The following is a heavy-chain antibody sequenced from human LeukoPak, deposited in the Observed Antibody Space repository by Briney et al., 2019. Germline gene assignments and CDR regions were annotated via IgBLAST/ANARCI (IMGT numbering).Heavy chain of an antibody. V-gene: IGHV3-48*01. CDR1: GFTFSSYS. CDR3: ASSASSSDDY. J-gene: IGHJ4*02. CDR2: ISSSSSTI. D-gene: IGHD6-6*01. Sequence: GGSLRLSCAASGFTFSSYSMNWVRQAPGKGLEWVSYISSSSSTIYYADSVKGRFTISRDNAKNSLYLQMNSLGAEDTAVYYCASSASSSDDYWGQGTLVTVSS.